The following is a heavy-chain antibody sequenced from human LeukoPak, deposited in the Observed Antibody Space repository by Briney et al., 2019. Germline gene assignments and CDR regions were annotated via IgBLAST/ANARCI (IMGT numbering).Heavy chain of an antibody. D-gene: IGHD3-9*01. V-gene: IGHV5-10-1*01. J-gene: IGHJ6*04. CDR2: IDASDSYT. CDR1: GYSFTSYW. Sequence: GESLKIFCKGSGYSFTSYWISWVRQMPGKGLEWMGRIDASDSYTNYSPSFQGHVTISADKSTSTAYLQWSSLKASDTAMYYCARHSLPVLRYFDWPHMDVWGKGTTVTVSS. CDR3: ARHSLPVLRYFDWPHMDV.